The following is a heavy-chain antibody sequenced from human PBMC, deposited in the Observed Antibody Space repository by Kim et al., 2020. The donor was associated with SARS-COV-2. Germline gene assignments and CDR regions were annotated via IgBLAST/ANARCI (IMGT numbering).Heavy chain of an antibody. V-gene: IGHV3-21*01. J-gene: IGHJ4*02. D-gene: IGHD3-10*01. CDR1: GFTFNTYT. CDR2: ITVSSTHI. Sequence: GGSLRLSCAASGFTFNTYTMDWVRQAPGKGLEWVSSITVSSTHIYYADSVKGRFTISRDNARNSVYLKMNSLRVDDTDVYYCGRGWFGQVGDYWGQGT. CDR3: GRGWFGQVGDY.